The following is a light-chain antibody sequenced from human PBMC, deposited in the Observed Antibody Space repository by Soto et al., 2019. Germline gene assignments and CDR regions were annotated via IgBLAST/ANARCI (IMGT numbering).Light chain of an antibody. CDR3: SSHSNITPYV. CDR2: DVT. CDR1: SRDVGAYNY. Sequence: PVLNQPASVYGSPGQSITISYTRTSRDVGAYNYVSWYQQHPGKAPKLMVYDVTNRPSGVSDRFSGSKSGNTASLTISGLQAEDEADYFCSSHSNITPYVFGTGTKVTVL. J-gene: IGLJ1*01. V-gene: IGLV2-14*01.